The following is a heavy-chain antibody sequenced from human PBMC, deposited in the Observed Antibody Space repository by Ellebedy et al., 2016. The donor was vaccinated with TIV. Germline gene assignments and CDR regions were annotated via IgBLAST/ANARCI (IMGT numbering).Heavy chain of an antibody. CDR3: AGYSSSFY. D-gene: IGHD6-6*01. V-gene: IGHV3-7*01. Sequence: PGGSLRLSCAASGFTFSDYWMSWVRQAPGKGLEWVANIKQDGSEKWYVDSVKGRFTISRDNAKNSLYLQMNSLRDEDTAVYYCAGYSSSFYWGQGTLVTVSS. CDR1: GFTFSDYW. J-gene: IGHJ4*02. CDR2: IKQDGSEK.